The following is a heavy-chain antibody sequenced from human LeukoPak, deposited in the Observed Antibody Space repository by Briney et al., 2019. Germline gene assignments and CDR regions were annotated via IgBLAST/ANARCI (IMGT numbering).Heavy chain of an antibody. CDR3: ARERAGSGTQRGLDY. CDR1: GDSISSGQYY. CDR2: IYRSGST. D-gene: IGHD3-10*01. V-gene: IGHV4-61*02. Sequence: SETLSLTCSVSGDSISSGQYYWSWIRQPAGKGLEWMGRIYRSGSTSYNPSLMSRVTMSIDTSKNQFSLKLSSVTAADTAVYYCARERAGSGTQRGLDYWGQGTLVTVSS. J-gene: IGHJ4*02.